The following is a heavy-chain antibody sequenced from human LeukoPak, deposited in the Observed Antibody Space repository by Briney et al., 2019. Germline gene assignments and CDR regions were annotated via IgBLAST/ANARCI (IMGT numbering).Heavy chain of an antibody. CDR2: INPSGGST. V-gene: IGHV1-46*01. CDR1: GYTFTSYY. CDR3: ARAVFSARPDFRLWIWFDP. D-gene: IGHD6-6*01. J-gene: IGHJ5*02. Sequence: ASVKVSCKASGYTFTSYYMHWVRQAPGQGLEWMGIINPSGGSTSYAQKFQGRVTMTRDMSTSTVYMELSSLRSEDTAVYYCARAVFSARPDFRLWIWFDPWGQGTLVTVSS.